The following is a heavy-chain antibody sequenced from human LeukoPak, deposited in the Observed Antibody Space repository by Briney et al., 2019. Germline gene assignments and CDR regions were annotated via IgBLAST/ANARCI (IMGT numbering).Heavy chain of an antibody. J-gene: IGHJ4*02. CDR2: ISAYNGNT. Sequence: ASVKVSCKASGYTFTSYGISWVRQAPGQGLEWMGWISAYNGNTNYAQKLQGRVTMTTDTSTSTAYMELRSLRSDDTAVYYCARVPDIAVIGPIPDYWGQGTLVTVSS. CDR1: GYTFTSYG. CDR3: ARVPDIAVIGPIPDY. V-gene: IGHV1-18*01. D-gene: IGHD6-19*01.